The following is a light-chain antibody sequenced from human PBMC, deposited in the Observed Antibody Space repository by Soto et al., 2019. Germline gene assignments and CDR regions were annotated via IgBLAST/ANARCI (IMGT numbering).Light chain of an antibody. CDR1: QSLVSSGGKTF. CDR3: MQGTHWPRT. CDR2: EVS. V-gene: IGKV2-30*01. J-gene: IGKJ3*01. Sequence: DVVMTQSPLSLPVTLGQPASISCRSSQSLVSSGGKTFLTWFQQRPGKSPRRLIYEVSKRDSGAPDRFSGSGSGTDFTLKISRVEAEDVGVYYCMQGTHWPRTFGPGTKVDI.